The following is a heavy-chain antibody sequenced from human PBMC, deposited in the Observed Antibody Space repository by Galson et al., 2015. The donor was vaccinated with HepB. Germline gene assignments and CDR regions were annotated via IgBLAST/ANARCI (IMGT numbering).Heavy chain of an antibody. D-gene: IGHD1-26*01. J-gene: IGHJ6*02. V-gene: IGHV3-48*02. CDR2: ISSSSSTI. Sequence: SLRLSCAASGFTFSSYSMNWVRQAPGKGLEWVSYISSSSSTIYYADSVKGRFTISRDNAKNSLYLQMNSLRDEDTAVYYCARVGLYSGSTLHYYYYGMDVWGQGTTVTVSS. CDR3: ARVGLYSGSTLHYYYYGMDV. CDR1: GFTFSSYS.